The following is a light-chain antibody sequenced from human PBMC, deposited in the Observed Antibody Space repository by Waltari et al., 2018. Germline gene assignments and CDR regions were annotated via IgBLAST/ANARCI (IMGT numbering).Light chain of an antibody. CDR2: LGS. CDR1: GSLLNTNGYHY. J-gene: IGKJ2*02. V-gene: IGKV2-28*01. Sequence: DVVMTQSPLSLTVTPGEPASISCRSSGSLLNTNGYHYLDWYLQKSGQSPQLLIYLGSNRASGVPDRFSASASGTDFTLKISRVEADDVGTYYCMQARDRRTFGQGTKLEI. CDR3: MQARDRRT.